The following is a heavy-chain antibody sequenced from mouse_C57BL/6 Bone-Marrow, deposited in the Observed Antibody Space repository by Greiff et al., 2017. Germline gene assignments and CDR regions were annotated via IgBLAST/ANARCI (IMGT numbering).Heavy chain of an antibody. D-gene: IGHD1-1*01. CDR3: ARYHCCGSSFDY. Sequence: VQLQESGAELARPGASVKLSCKASGYTFTSYGISWVKQRTGPGLEWIGEIYPRSGNTYYNEKFKGKATLTADKSSSTAYMELRSLTSEDSAVYFCARYHCCGSSFDYWGQGTTLTVSS. V-gene: IGHV1-81*01. CDR2: IYPRSGNT. J-gene: IGHJ2*01. CDR1: GYTFTSYG.